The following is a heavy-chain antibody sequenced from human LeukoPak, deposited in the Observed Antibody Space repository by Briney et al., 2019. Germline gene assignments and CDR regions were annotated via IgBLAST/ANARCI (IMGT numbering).Heavy chain of an antibody. J-gene: IGHJ4*02. V-gene: IGHV3-30*04. CDR1: GFTFSSYA. D-gene: IGHD3-10*01. CDR2: ISYDGSNK. CDR3: ARSYYYGAGDPAFDY. Sequence: PGGSLRLSCAASGFTFSSYAMPWVRQAPGKGLEWVAVISYDGSNKYYADSVKGRFTISRDNSKDTLYLQMNSLRAEDTAVYYCARSYYYGAGDPAFDYWGQGTLVTVSS.